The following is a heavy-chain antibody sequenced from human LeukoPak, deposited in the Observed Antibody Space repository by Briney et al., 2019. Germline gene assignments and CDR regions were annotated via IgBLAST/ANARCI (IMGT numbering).Heavy chain of an antibody. CDR3: ARRGRIQLWSYDAFDI. V-gene: IGHV3-23*01. Sequence: PGGSLRLSCAASGFTFSSDAMSWVRQAPGKGLEWVSAISGSGGSTYYADSVKGRFTISRDNSKNTLYLQMNSLRAEDTAVYYCARRGRIQLWSYDAFDIWGQGTMVTVSS. J-gene: IGHJ3*02. CDR1: GFTFSSDA. CDR2: ISGSGGST. D-gene: IGHD5-18*01.